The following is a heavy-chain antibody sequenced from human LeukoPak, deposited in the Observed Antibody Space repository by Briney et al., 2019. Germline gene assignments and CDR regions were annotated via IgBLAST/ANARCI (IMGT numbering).Heavy chain of an antibody. CDR1: GFTFSSYAM. CDR3: ARDLVAYCGGDCYLYWFDP. Sequence: PGGSLRLSCAASGFTFSSYAMSWVRQPPGKGLEWIGEIYHSGSTNYNPSLKSRVTISVDKSKNQFSLKLSSVTAADTAVYYCARDLVAYCGGDCYLYWFDPWGQGTLVTVSS. D-gene: IGHD2-21*02. CDR2: IYHSGST. V-gene: IGHV4-4*02. J-gene: IGHJ5*02.